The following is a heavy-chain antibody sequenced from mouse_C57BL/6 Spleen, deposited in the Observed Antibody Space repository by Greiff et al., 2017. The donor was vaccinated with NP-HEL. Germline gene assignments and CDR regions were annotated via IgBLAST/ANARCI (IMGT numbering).Heavy chain of an antibody. D-gene: IGHD2-3*01. V-gene: IGHV1-74*01. J-gene: IGHJ4*01. CDR2: IHPSDSDT. Sequence: QVQLQQPGAELVKPGASVKVSCKASGYTFTSYWMHWVKQRPGQGLEWIGRIHPSDSDTNYNQKFKGKATLTVDKSSSTAYMQLSSLTSEDSAVYYCAMDGYYPFYYAMDYWGQGTSVTVSS. CDR1: GYTFTSYW. CDR3: AMDGYYPFYYAMDY.